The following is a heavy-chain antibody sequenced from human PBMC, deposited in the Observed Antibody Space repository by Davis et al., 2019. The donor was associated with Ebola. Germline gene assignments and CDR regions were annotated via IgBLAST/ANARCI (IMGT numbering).Heavy chain of an antibody. CDR1: GFTFGSYW. V-gene: IGHV3-20*04. Sequence: GESLKISCAASGFTFGSYWMHWVRQAPGKGLEWVSGINWNGGSTGYADSVKGRFTISRDNAKNSLYLQMNSLRAEDTAVYYCARGGLRGDYWGQGTLVTVSS. J-gene: IGHJ4*02. CDR2: INWNGGST. D-gene: IGHD1-26*01. CDR3: ARGGLRGDY.